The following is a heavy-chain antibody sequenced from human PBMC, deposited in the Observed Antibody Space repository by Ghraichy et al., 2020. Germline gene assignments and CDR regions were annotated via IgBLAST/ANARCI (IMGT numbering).Heavy chain of an antibody. V-gene: IGHV4-59*01. CDR1: GGSISSFY. J-gene: IGHJ4*02. Sequence: SETLSLTCTVSGGSISSFYWSWIRQPPGKGLEWIGYIYYSGSTNYNPSLKSRVTISVDTSKNQFSLKLSSVTAADTAVYYCAREGNSYDYWGQGTLVTVSS. CDR3: AREGNSYDY. CDR2: IYYSGST. D-gene: IGHD5-18*01.